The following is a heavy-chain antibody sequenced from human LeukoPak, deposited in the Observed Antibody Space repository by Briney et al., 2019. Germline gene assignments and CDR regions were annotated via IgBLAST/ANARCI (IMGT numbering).Heavy chain of an antibody. CDR1: GGSFSGFY. D-gene: IGHD5-24*01. J-gene: IGHJ4*02. V-gene: IGHV4-34*01. CDR2: NTHAGRT. CDR3: ARGLGEGYPDH. Sequence: PSETLSLTCAVHGGSFSGFYWTWMRQTPGKGPEWIGENTHAGRTAYNPSFRSRATISVDTSHSQFSLQLSSVTAADTAVYYRARGLGEGYPDHWGQGTLVTVSS.